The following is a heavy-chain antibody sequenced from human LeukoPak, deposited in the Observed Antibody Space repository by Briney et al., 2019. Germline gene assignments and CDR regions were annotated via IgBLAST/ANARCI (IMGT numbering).Heavy chain of an antibody. V-gene: IGHV5-51*03. D-gene: IGHD6-6*01. CDR3: ARYIAAREMNFDY. CDR2: IYPGDSDT. J-gene: IGHJ4*02. CDR1: GYSFTSYW. Sequence: PGESLKISCKGSGYSFTSYWIGWVRQMPGKGLEWMGIIYPGDSDTRYSPCFQGQDTLSADKSISTAYLQWSSLKASDTAMYYCARYIAAREMNFDYWGQGTLVTVSS.